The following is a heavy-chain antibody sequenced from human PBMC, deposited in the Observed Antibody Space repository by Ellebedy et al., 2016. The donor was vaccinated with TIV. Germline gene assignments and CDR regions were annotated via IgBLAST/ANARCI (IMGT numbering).Heavy chain of an antibody. CDR1: GFTLSSYW. CDR3: ARAIYGASYL. D-gene: IGHD4-17*01. Sequence: GESLKISCAASGFTLSSYWMHWVRQAPGKGLVWVSHIKIDGSTTSYADSVKGRFTVSRDSAKNTLYLQMNSLRAEDTALYYCARAIYGASYLWGRGTLVTVSS. CDR2: IKIDGSTT. V-gene: IGHV3-74*01. J-gene: IGHJ2*01.